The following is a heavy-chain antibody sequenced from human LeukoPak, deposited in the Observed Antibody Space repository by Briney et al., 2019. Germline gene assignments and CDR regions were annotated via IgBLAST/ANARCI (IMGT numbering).Heavy chain of an antibody. CDR1: GYTFTIYA. CDR3: ARAAVAGPNYYYYGMDV. Sequence: ASVKVSCKASGYTFTIYAMNWVGQAPGQGLEWMGWINTNTGNPTYAQGFTGRFVFSLDTSVSTAYLQISSLKAEDTAVYYCARAAVAGPNYYYYGMDVWGQGTTVTVSS. D-gene: IGHD6-19*01. J-gene: IGHJ6*02. V-gene: IGHV7-4-1*02. CDR2: INTNTGNP.